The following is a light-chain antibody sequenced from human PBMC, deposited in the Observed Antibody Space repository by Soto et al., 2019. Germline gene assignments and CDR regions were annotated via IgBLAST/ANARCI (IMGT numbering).Light chain of an antibody. CDR2: EVS. J-gene: IGLJ2*01. V-gene: IGLV2-8*01. CDR3: SSYAGSNHFLHVV. Sequence: QSVLTQPPSASGSPGQSVTISCTGTTSEVGGYNYVSWYQQHPGKAPKLMIYEVSKRPSGVPDRFSGSKSGNTASLTGSGLQAEDEADYYCSSYAGSNHFLHVVFGGGTKLTVL. CDR1: TSEVGGYNY.